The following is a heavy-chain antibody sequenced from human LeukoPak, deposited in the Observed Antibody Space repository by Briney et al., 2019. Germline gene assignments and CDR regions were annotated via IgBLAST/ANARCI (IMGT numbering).Heavy chain of an antibody. J-gene: IGHJ4*02. CDR2: INHRGST. CDR3: ARGSIYYGDSSAYFDY. D-gene: IGHD3-22*01. CDR1: GGSFSGYF. V-gene: IGHV4-34*01. Sequence: SETLSLTCSVYGGSFSGYFWTYIRQPPGEGLEWIGEINHRGSTSYNPSLKSRVTISRDTSKNQFSLRLTSVTAADTAVYYCARGSIYYGDSSAYFDYWGQGSLVTVSS.